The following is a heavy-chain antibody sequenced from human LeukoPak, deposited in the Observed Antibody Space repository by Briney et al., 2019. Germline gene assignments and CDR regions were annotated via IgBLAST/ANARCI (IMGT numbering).Heavy chain of an antibody. CDR3: ARAYCGGDCPKEYFQH. V-gene: IGHV1-69*05. D-gene: IGHD2-21*02. J-gene: IGHJ1*01. CDR1: GGTFSSYA. CDR2: IIPIFGTA. Sequence: GSSVKVSCKASGGTFSSYAISWVRQAPGQGLEWVGGIIPIFGTANYAQKFQGRVTITTDESTSTAYLELSSLRSEDTAVYYCARAYCGGDCPKEYFQHWGQGTLVTVSS.